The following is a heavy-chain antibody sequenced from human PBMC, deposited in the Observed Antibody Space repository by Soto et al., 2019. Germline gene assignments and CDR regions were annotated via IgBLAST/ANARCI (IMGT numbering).Heavy chain of an antibody. Sequence: GGSLRLSCAASGFTFSSYAMSWVRQAPGKGLEWVPAISGSGGSTYYADSVKGRFTISRDNSKNTLYLQMNSLSPKDTALYYCAHPATSLSVAGTSYYFYYGIDVWGPGTTVPVSS. CDR2: ISGSGGST. D-gene: IGHD6-19*01. CDR1: GFTFSSYA. V-gene: IGHV3-23*01. J-gene: IGHJ6*02. CDR3: AHPATSLSVAGTSYYFYYGIDV.